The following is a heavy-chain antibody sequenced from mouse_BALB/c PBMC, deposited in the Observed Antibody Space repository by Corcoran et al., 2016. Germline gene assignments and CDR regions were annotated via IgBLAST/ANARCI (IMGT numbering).Heavy chain of an antibody. Sequence: QVTPKETGPGKLQLSQPLSLTYSFSGISLRTSGMGVSWIRQPSGKGLEWLAHIYWDDDKRYNPSLKSRLTISKDTSRNQVFLKITSVDTADTATYYCARSYYRYLYAMDYWGQGTSVTVSS. CDR1: GISLRTSGMG. D-gene: IGHD2-14*01. CDR3: ARSYYRYLYAMDY. J-gene: IGHJ4*01. V-gene: IGHV8-12*01. CDR2: IYWDDDK.